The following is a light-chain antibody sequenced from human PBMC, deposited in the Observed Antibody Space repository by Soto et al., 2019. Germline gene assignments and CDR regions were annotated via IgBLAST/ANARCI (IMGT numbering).Light chain of an antibody. CDR1: QNISTF. CDR3: QQRSNWPWGT. J-gene: IGKJ2*02. CDR2: DAS. Sequence: EIVLTQSPATLSLSPGERATLSCRASQNISTFLAWYQQKPGQAPRLLISDASNRATGIPARFSGIGSGTDFALTISSLEPEDFAVYYCQQRSNWPWGTFGQGTKLELK. V-gene: IGKV3-11*01.